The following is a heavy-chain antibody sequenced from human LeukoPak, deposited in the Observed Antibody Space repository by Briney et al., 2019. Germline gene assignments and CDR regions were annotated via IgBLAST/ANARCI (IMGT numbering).Heavy chain of an antibody. CDR1: GGSIRSYY. CDR2: IYYSGST. V-gene: IGHV4-59*08. CDR3: ARSLKSAYYDILTGYSSPYYFDY. D-gene: IGHD3-9*01. J-gene: IGHJ4*02. Sequence: SETLSLTCTVSGGSIRSYYWSWIRQPPGKGLEWIGYIYYSGSTNYNPSLKSRVTISVDTSKNQFSLKLSSVTAADTAVYYCARSLKSAYYDILTGYSSPYYFDYWGQGTLVTVSS.